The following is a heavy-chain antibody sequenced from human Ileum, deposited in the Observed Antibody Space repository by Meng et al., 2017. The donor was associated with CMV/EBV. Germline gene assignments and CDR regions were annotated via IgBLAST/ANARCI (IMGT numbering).Heavy chain of an antibody. V-gene: IGHV3-30*04. CDR1: GFIFSSYA. D-gene: IGHD3-16*01. CDR3: ARSQKYYYDY. CDR2: ISYDGTNK. J-gene: IGHJ4*02. Sequence: GESLKISCAASGFIFSSYAMHWVRQAPGKGLEWVAVISYDGTNKYYADSVKGRFTISRDNSKNTVYLQMNSLRAEDTAVYYCARSQKYYYDYWGQGTLVTVSS.